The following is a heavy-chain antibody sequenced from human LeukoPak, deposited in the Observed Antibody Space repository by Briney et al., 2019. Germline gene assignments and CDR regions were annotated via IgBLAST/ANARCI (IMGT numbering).Heavy chain of an antibody. CDR3: ARTDIVVVPAATGDYYYGMDV. V-gene: IGHV1-69*04. D-gene: IGHD2-2*01. CDR1: GGTFSSYA. J-gene: IGHJ6*02. CDR2: IIPIFGIA. Sequence: WASVKVSCKASGGTFSSYAISWVRQAPGQGLEWMGRIIPIFGIANYAQKFQGRVTITADKSTSTAYMELSSLRSEDTAVYYCARTDIVVVPAATGDYYYGMDVWGPGTTVTVSS.